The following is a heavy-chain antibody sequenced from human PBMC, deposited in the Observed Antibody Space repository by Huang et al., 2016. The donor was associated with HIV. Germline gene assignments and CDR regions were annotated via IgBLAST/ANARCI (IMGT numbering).Heavy chain of an antibody. J-gene: IGHJ6*03. CDR2: IYYKGST. D-gene: IGHD3-10*01. Sequence: QLLLQESGPGLVKPSEALALTCAVSGGSIRSSDYLWGWICQPPGKGLEWSGSIYYKGSTHYSPSLKSRVTIAVDTSKNRFFLNLTSMTAADTAVYYCARHREGPVAYYSGWGSHLNYMDVWGRGRTVVVS. CDR3: ARHREGPVAYYSGWGSHLNYMDV. CDR1: GGSIRSSDYL. V-gene: IGHV4-39*01.